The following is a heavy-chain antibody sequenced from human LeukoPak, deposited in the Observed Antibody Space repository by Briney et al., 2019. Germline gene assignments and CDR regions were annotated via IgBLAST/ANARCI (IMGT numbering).Heavy chain of an antibody. V-gene: IGHV4-39*01. CDR3: ARLSRSYGFGAVWFDP. CDR1: GGSISSSSYY. J-gene: IGHJ5*02. CDR2: IYYSGST. D-gene: IGHD5-18*01. Sequence: SETLSLTCTVSGGSISSSSYYWGWIRQPPGKGLEWIGSIYYSGSTYCNPSLKSRVTISVDTSKNQFSLKLSSVTAADTAVYYCARLSRSYGFGAVWFDPWGQGTLVTVSS.